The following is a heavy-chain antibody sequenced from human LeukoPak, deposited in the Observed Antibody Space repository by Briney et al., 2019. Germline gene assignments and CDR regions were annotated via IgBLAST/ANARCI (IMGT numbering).Heavy chain of an antibody. Sequence: SETLSLTCAVSGGSISSGGYSWSWIRQPPGKAMEFIAYIYYTGNTYFNPSLKSRVTISVDTSKNQFSLNLTSVTAADTAVYYCARFTPQGYGWGGYNRFDPWGQGTLVTVSS. V-gene: IGHV4-30-4*07. D-gene: IGHD3-16*01. CDR3: ARFTPQGYGWGGYNRFDP. CDR2: IYYTGNT. CDR1: GGSISSGGYS. J-gene: IGHJ5*02.